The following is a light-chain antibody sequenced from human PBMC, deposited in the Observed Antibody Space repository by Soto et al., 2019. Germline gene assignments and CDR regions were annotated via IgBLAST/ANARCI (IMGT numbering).Light chain of an antibody. CDR1: QSISSW. V-gene: IGKV1-5*01. CDR2: DAS. Sequence: DIQMTQSPSTLYASVGDRVTITCRASQSISSWLAWYQQKPGKAPKLLIYDASSLESGVPSRFSGSGSGTEFTLTISSLQPDDFATYYCQQYNSYWTFGQGTKGE. J-gene: IGKJ1*01. CDR3: QQYNSYWT.